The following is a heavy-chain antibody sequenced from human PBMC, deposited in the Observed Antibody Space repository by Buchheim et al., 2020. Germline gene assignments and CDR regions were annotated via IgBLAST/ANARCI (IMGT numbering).Heavy chain of an antibody. CDR1: GFTFSSYS. CDR3: AREPVPAAMEGWFDP. D-gene: IGHD2-2*01. V-gene: IGHV3-48*01. J-gene: IGHJ5*02. Sequence: EVQLVESGGGLVQPGGSLRLSCAASGFTFSSYSMNWVRQAPGKGLEWVSYISSSSSTIYYADSVKGRFTISRDNAKNSLHLQMNSLRAEDTAVYYCAREPVPAAMEGWFDPWGQGTL. CDR2: ISSSSSTI.